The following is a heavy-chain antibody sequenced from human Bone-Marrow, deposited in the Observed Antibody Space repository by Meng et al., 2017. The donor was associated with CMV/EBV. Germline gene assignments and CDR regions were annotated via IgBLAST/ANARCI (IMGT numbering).Heavy chain of an antibody. V-gene: IGHV1-69*10. D-gene: IGHD2-21*01. CDR1: GGTFSSYA. CDR3: AINPRLGFFDS. Sequence: SVKVSCKASGGTFSSYAISWVRQAPGQGLEWMGGIIPILGIANYAQKFQGRVTITADKSTSTAYMELSSLRSEDTAVYYCAINPRLGFFDSWGQGTRVTVSS. CDR2: IIPILGIA. J-gene: IGHJ4*02.